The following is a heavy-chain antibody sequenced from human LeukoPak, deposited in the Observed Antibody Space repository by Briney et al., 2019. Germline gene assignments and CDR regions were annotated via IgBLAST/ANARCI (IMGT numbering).Heavy chain of an antibody. D-gene: IGHD2-21*02. V-gene: IGHV4-4*07. CDR2: IYTSGST. CDR1: GGSISSYY. J-gene: IGHJ6*03. Sequence: SETLSLTCTVSGGSISSYYWSWIRQPAGKGLEWSGRIYTSGSTNYNPSLKSRVTMSVDTSKNQFSLKLSSVTAADTAVYYCATYGGDSVSYYYHMDVWGTGTTVTVSS. CDR3: ATYGGDSVSYYYHMDV.